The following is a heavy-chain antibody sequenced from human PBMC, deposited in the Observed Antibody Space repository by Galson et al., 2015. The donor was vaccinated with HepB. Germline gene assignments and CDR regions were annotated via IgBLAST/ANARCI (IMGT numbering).Heavy chain of an antibody. CDR3: QIGHYFDA. V-gene: IGHV3-11*01. Sequence: ALSLECAADGFDFNDRYLSWIRQAPGEGLEWVSYISSNGKGIYYADSVKGRFTMSRDNAKNLLYLQMNSVRAEDTAVYYCQIGHYFDAWGQGTLVIVSS. D-gene: IGHD2-21*01. CDR2: ISSNGKGI. CDR1: GFDFNDRY. J-gene: IGHJ4*02.